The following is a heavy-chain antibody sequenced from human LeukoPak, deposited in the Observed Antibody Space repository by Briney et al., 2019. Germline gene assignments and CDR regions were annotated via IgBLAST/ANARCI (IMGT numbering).Heavy chain of an antibody. CDR3: ATDRKSYDWSDYRFHY. J-gene: IGHJ4*01. CDR2: INHDGSEK. V-gene: IGHV3-7*01. D-gene: IGHD3-22*01. Sequence: GSLRLSCAASGFTFSTYWMNWFRQAPGKGLEWVGNINHDGSEKNYVDSVKGRFTISRDNAKDSLYLQMNSLRAEDTAVYYRATDRKSYDWSDYRFHYWGQGALVTVSS. CDR1: GFTFSTYW.